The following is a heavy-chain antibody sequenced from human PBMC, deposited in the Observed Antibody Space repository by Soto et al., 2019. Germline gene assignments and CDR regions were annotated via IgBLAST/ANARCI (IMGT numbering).Heavy chain of an antibody. J-gene: IGHJ6*02. CDR3: AREVSEGHLTFKYKFYGLDV. CDR1: GVSVTSKNW. V-gene: IGHV4-4*02. D-gene: IGHD3-9*01. Sequence: QVQLQESGPGLVKPSGTLSLTCSVSGVSVTSKNWWTWVRQSPGKGLEWIREIYYGGSINYNPSLKNRATISVDKSKNHFSLNLTSMTAADTAMYFCAREVSEGHLTFKYKFYGLDVWGQGTTVTVSS. CDR2: IYYGGSI.